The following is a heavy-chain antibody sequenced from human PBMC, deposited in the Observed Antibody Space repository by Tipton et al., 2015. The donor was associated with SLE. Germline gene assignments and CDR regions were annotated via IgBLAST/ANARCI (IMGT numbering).Heavy chain of an antibody. D-gene: IGHD3-22*01. V-gene: IGHV4-34*01. J-gene: IGHJ3*02. Sequence: TLSLTCAVYGGSFSDYYWSWIRQPPGKGLEWIGEINHSGSTNYNPSLKSRVTISVDTSKSQFSLRLSSVTAADTGVYYCARGLNFFDSSALDAFDIWGQGTLVTVSA. CDR3: ARGLNFFDSSALDAFDI. CDR2: INHSGST. CDR1: GGSFSDYY.